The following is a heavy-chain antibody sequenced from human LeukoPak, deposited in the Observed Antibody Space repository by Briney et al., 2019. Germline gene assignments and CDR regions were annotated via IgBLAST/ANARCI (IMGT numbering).Heavy chain of an antibody. CDR2: ISSSSSYI. J-gene: IGHJ1*01. V-gene: IGHV3-21*01. D-gene: IGHD2-21*02. Sequence: GRTPRPSCAASGFAFCSYSMNCGRRAPGQGLEGGSSISSSSSYIYYADSLKGRFPISRDNAKTSLYLQMNSLSAEDTAVYYCARSGKYCGGDCYPAEYFQHWGQGTLVTVSS. CDR1: GFAFCSYS. CDR3: ARSGKYCGGDCYPAEYFQH.